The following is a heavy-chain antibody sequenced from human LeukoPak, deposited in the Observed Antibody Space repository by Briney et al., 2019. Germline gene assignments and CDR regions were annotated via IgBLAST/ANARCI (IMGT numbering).Heavy chain of an antibody. V-gene: IGHV4-59*01. CDR3: GSPKNTRIKAWVFDI. D-gene: IGHD1-14*01. J-gene: IGHJ3*02. CDR1: GDSINGFY. CDR2: IYYSGNT. Sequence: PLETLSLTCTVSGDSINGFYWNWIRQPPGKGLEWIGYIYYSGNTNYNPSLKSRVTMSVDTSTNQFSLKLSSVTAAATAVYYCGSPKNTRIKAWVFDIWGQGTMVTVSS.